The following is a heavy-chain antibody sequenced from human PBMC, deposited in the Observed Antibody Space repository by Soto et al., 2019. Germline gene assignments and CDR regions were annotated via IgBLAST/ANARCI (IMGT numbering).Heavy chain of an antibody. V-gene: IGHV1-8*01. Sequence: ASVKVSCKASGYTFTGYDIDWVRQATGQGLEWMGWMNPNSGNTGYAQKFQGRVTMTTDTSTSTAYMELRSLRSDDTAVYYCARMGSGVATIQGYYYYGMDVWGQGTTVTVSS. J-gene: IGHJ6*02. CDR2: MNPNSGNT. CDR3: ARMGSGVATIQGYYYYGMDV. CDR1: GYTFTGYD. D-gene: IGHD5-12*01.